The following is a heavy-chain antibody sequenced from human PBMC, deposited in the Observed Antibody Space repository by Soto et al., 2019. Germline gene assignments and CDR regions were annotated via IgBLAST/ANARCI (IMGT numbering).Heavy chain of an antibody. CDR3: AGLSSVEYSSYYGMDV. CDR1: SAAISSSTCY. D-gene: IGHD3-16*02. Sequence: TLSHTRTITSAAISSSTCYPGSACQPPGKGLEWIGSIYYSGSTYYNPSLKSRVTISVDTSKNQFSLKLSSVTAADTAVYYCAGLSSVEYSSYYGMDVWCQGPTVT. V-gene: IGHV4-39*01. CDR2: IYYSGST. J-gene: IGHJ6*02.